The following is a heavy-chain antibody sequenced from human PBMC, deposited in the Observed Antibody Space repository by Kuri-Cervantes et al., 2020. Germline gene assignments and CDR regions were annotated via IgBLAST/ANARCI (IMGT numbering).Heavy chain of an antibody. CDR3: ASWRTNFDY. D-gene: IGHD1-14*01. CDR1: GYTFTSYY. J-gene: IGHJ4*02. V-gene: IGHV1-69*13. Sequence: SVKVSCKASGYTFTSYYMHWVRQAPGQGLEWMGGIIPIFGTANYAQKFQGRVTITADESTSTAYMELSSLRSEDTAVYYCASWRTNFDYWGQGTLVTVSS. CDR2: IIPIFGTA.